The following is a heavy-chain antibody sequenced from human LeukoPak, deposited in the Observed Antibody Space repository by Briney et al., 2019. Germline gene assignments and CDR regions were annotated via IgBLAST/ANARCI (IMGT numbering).Heavy chain of an antibody. D-gene: IGHD2-15*01. J-gene: IGHJ5*02. Sequence: PSETLSLTCTVSGGSISSSSYYWSWIRQPPGKGLEWIGYIYYSGSTNYNPSLKSRVTISVDTSKNQFSLKLSSVTAADTAVYYCARGSTPQSWGQGTLVTVSS. CDR1: GGSISSSSYY. CDR2: IYYSGST. V-gene: IGHV4-61*01. CDR3: ARGSTPQS.